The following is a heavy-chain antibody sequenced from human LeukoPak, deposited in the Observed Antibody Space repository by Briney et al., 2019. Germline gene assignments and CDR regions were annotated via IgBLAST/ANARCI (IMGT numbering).Heavy chain of an antibody. CDR2: INSDGSFT. CDR3: ASPNYPDSSGYYTDYYYSMDV. J-gene: IGHJ6*02. V-gene: IGHV3-74*01. D-gene: IGHD3-22*01. CDR1: GFTSSNAW. Sequence: AGGSLRLSCAASGFTSSNAWMSWVRQAPGKGLVWVSRINSDGSFTGYAGSVKGRFTISRDNAKNTLYLEMNSLRAEDTAVYYCASPNYPDSSGYYTDYYYSMDVWGQGTTVTVSS.